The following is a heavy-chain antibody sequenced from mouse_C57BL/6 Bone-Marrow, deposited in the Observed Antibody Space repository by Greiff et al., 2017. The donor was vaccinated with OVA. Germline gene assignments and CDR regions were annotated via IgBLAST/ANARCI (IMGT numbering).Heavy chain of an antibody. Sequence: VQLQQSVAELVRPGASVKLSCTASGFNIKNTYMHWVKQRPEQGLEWIGRIDPANGNTKYAPKFQGKATITADTSSNTAYLQLSSLTSEDTAIYYCARFDYYGSSYPRYWYFDVWGTGTTVTVSS. CDR1: GFNIKNTY. CDR3: ARFDYYGSSYPRYWYFDV. V-gene: IGHV14-3*01. D-gene: IGHD1-1*01. J-gene: IGHJ1*03. CDR2: IDPANGNT.